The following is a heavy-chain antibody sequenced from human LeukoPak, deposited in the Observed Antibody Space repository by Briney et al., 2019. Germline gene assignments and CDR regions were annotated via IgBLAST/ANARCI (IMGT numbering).Heavy chain of an antibody. CDR1: GFTFSNYE. V-gene: IGHV3-48*03. D-gene: IGHD3-16*01. CDR3: ARNDPGDY. CDR2: INGPGTTI. J-gene: IGHJ4*02. Sequence: PGGSLRLSCAASGFTFSNYEMNWVRQAPGKGLEWVSYINGPGTTIYYADSVKGRFTISRDDAKNSLYLQMNSLRAEDTAVYYCARNDPGDYWGQGTLVTVSS.